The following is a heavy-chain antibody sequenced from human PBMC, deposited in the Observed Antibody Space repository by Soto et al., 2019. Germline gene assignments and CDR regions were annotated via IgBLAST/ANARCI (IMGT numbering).Heavy chain of an antibody. D-gene: IGHD6-19*01. CDR3: AKESPLSVAGPAGRLDP. V-gene: IGHV3-30*18. J-gene: IGHJ5*02. CDR2: ISYDGSNK. Sequence: GGSLRLSCAASGFTFSSYGMHWVRQAPGKGLEWVAVISYDGSNKYYADSVKGRFTISRDNSKNTLYLQMNSLRAEDTAVYYCAKESPLSVAGPAGRLDPWGQGT. CDR1: GFTFSSYG.